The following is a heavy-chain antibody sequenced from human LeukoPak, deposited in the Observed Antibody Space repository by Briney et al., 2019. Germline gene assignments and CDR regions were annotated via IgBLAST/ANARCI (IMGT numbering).Heavy chain of an antibody. Sequence: PSETLSLTCTVSGGSISSYYWNWIRQPPGKALEWIGYIYYSGSTSYNPSLKSRVTISVDTSKNQFSLKLSSVTAADTAVYYCARHGYSGYDLRLPWGQGTLVTVSS. CDR1: GGSISSYY. CDR3: ARHGYSGYDLRLP. D-gene: IGHD5-12*01. J-gene: IGHJ5*02. CDR2: IYYSGST. V-gene: IGHV4-59*08.